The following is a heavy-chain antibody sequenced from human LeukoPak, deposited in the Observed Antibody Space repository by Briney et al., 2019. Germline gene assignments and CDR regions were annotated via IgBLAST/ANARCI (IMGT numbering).Heavy chain of an antibody. Sequence: ASVKVSCKASGYTFTSYAMHWVRQAPGQRLEWMGWINAGNGNTKYSQKFQGRVTITGDTSASTAYMELSSLRSEDTAVYYCARGAGTENWFDPWGQGTLVTVSS. D-gene: IGHD6-19*01. CDR2: INAGNGNT. J-gene: IGHJ5*02. V-gene: IGHV1-3*01. CDR1: GYTFTSYA. CDR3: ARGAGTENWFDP.